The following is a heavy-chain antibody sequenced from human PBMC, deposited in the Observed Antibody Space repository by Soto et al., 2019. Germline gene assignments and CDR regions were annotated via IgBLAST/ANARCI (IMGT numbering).Heavy chain of an antibody. J-gene: IGHJ6*02. Sequence: PGGSLRLSCAASGFTFSSYAMSWVRQAPGKGLEWVSAISGSGGSTYYADSVKGRFTISRDNSKNTLYLQMNSLRAEDTAVYYCAKVVSSSSFDYYYYGMAVWGQGTTVTVSS. CDR3: AKVVSSSSFDYYYYGMAV. CDR2: ISGSGGST. CDR1: GFTFSSYA. D-gene: IGHD6-6*01. V-gene: IGHV3-23*01.